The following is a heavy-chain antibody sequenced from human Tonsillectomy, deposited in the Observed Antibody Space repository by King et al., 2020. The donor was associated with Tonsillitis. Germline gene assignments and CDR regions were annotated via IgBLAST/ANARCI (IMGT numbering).Heavy chain of an antibody. CDR3: ARGRDSSTWRMGFDY. Sequence: VQLVESGAEVKKPGASVKVSCTASGYTFTGYYMHWVRQAPGQGLEWMGWINPNSGGTNYAQKFQGRVTMTRDTSTSTAYMELSRLRSDDTAVYYCARGRDSSTWRMGFDYWGQGPLVTVSS. CDR2: INPNSGGT. V-gene: IGHV1-2*02. J-gene: IGHJ4*02. D-gene: IGHD6-13*01. CDR1: GYTFTGYY.